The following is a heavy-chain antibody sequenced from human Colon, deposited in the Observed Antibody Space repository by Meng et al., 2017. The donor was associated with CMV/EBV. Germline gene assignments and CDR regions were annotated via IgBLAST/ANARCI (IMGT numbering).Heavy chain of an antibody. CDR1: GGSISTYY. Sequence: SETLSLTCTVSGGSISTYYWSWIRQPPGKGLEWIGYVHYSGNTNYNPSLKSRVTVSLDTSKNQFSLKLSSVTAADTAVYYCARSGGVSPRRTYFDYWGQGTLVTVSS. D-gene: IGHD3-16*01. V-gene: IGHV4-59*01. J-gene: IGHJ4*02. CDR2: VHYSGNT. CDR3: ARSGGVSPRRTYFDY.